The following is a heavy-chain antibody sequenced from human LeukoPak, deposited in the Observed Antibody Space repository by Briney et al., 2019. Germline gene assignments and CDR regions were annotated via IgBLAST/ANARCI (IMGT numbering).Heavy chain of an antibody. Sequence: GRSLRLSCAASGFTFEDHVMHWVRQAPGKGLEWVSSISWSGDRMGYADAVKGRFTISRDNAKNSLFLQMNSLRVEDTALYYCAKDLGGSATTVWGQGTLVTVSS. CDR3: AKDLGGSATTV. J-gene: IGHJ4*02. CDR2: ISWSGDRM. D-gene: IGHD2-2*01. CDR1: GFTFEDHV. V-gene: IGHV3-9*01.